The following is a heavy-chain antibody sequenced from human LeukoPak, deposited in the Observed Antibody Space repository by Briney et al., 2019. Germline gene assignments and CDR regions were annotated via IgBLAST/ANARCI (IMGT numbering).Heavy chain of an antibody. CDR3: AREGYCSSSICYSLNAFDI. CDR2: ISSSGTTI. Sequence: PGGSLRLSCAASGFTFSSHEMNWVRQAPGKGLEWVSYISSSGTTIYYADSVKGRFTISRDNAKNSLYLQMNSLRAEDTAVYYCAREGYCSSSICYSLNAFDIWGQGTMFTVSS. CDR1: GFTFSSHE. V-gene: IGHV3-48*03. J-gene: IGHJ3*02. D-gene: IGHD2-2*01.